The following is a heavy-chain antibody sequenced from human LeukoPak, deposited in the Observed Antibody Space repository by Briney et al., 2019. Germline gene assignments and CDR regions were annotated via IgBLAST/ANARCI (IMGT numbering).Heavy chain of an antibody. Sequence: GGSLRLSCAASGFTFSSYGMHWVRQAPGKGLEWVAVISYDGSNKYYADSVKGRFTISRDNSKNTLYLQMNSLRAEDTAVYYCARDVHYGGNLVDYWGQGTLVTVSS. CDR3: ARDVHYGGNLVDY. J-gene: IGHJ4*02. D-gene: IGHD4-17*01. V-gene: IGHV3-30*03. CDR1: GFTFSSYG. CDR2: ISYDGSNK.